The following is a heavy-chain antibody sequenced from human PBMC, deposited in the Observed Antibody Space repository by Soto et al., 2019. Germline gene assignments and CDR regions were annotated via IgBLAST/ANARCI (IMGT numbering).Heavy chain of an antibody. CDR2: IYSGVSDT. Sequence: PGESLKISCKGSGYSFTSYWIGWVRQMPGKGLEWMGIIYSGVSDTRYSPSFQGQVTISADKSIITAYLQWSSLKASDTAMYYCARAAAAGTSYYYYGMDVWGQGTTVTVSS. V-gene: IGHV5-51*01. D-gene: IGHD6-13*01. CDR3: ARAAAAGTSYYYYGMDV. CDR1: GYSFTSYW. J-gene: IGHJ6*02.